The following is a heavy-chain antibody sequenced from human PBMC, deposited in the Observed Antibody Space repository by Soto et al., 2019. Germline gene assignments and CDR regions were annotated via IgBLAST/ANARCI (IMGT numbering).Heavy chain of an antibody. V-gene: IGHV1-69*01. Sequence: QAQLEQSGGEVKKPGSSVKVSCKASRVAFSKFIVTWVRQAPGLGLEWVGGIIPIFGTANNAQKFQGRGTITADESTSTSYMEVNNLRADDTAVYYCAKVRYSSPMGYYYGMDVWGQGTTVTVSS. CDR3: AKVRYSSPMGYYYGMDV. D-gene: IGHD6-19*01. CDR2: IIPIFGTA. J-gene: IGHJ6*02. CDR1: RVAFSKFI.